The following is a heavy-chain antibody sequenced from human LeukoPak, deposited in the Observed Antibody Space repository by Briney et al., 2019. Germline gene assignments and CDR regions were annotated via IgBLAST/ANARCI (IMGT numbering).Heavy chain of an antibody. J-gene: IGHJ4*02. CDR2: IYYSGST. CDR3: ARLGGYSYVDY. Sequence: SETLSLTCTVSGGSISSYYWSWIRQPPGKGLEWIGSIYYSGSTYYNPSLKSRVTISVDTSKNQFSLKLSSVTAADTAVYYCARLGGYSYVDYWGQGTLVTVSS. V-gene: IGHV4-39*01. D-gene: IGHD5-18*01. CDR1: GGSISSYY.